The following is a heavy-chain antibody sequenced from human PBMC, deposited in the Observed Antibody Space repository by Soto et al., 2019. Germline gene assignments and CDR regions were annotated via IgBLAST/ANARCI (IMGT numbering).Heavy chain of an antibody. D-gene: IGHD2-8*01. Sequence: ASVKFSCKASGYTFTSYDINWVRQATGQGLEWMGWMNPNSGNTGYAQKFQGRVTMTRNTSISTAYMELSSLRSEDTAVYYCARSVVIMVYASYYYYGMDVCGQGNTVTVSS. CDR1: GYTFTSYD. CDR2: MNPNSGNT. V-gene: IGHV1-8*01. CDR3: ARSVVIMVYASYYYYGMDV. J-gene: IGHJ6*02.